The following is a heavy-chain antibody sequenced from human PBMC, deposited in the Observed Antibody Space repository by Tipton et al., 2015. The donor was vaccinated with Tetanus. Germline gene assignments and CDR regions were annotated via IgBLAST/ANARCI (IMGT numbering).Heavy chain of an antibody. J-gene: IGHJ4*02. Sequence: TLSLTCTVSGGAISGGRYYRSGSRQRPEKVLERLGDIYSSGNTYSDPSLKGRVTISVDTSKNQFSLKLNSMTAADTAVYYCARDQAGGARWSIYLDCWGLGTLVTVSS. D-gene: IGHD1-26*01. CDR3: ARDQAGGARWSIYLDC. CDR2: IYSSGNT. CDR1: GGAISGGRYY. V-gene: IGHV4-31*03.